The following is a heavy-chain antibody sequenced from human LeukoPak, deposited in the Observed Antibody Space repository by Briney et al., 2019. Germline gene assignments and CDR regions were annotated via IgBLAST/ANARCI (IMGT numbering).Heavy chain of an antibody. D-gene: IGHD6-6*01. Sequence: GGSLRLSCSASGFTFDDYAMHWVRQAPGKGLEWVSGISWNSGSIGYADSVKGRFTISRDNARNSLYLQMNSLRAEDMALYYCARSREYSSSARYFDYWGQGTLVTVSS. J-gene: IGHJ4*02. CDR1: GFTFDDYA. CDR3: ARSREYSSSARYFDY. V-gene: IGHV3-9*03. CDR2: ISWNSGSI.